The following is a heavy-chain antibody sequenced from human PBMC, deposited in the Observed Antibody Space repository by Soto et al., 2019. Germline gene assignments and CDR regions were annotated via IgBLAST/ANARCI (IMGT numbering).Heavy chain of an antibody. J-gene: IGHJ4*02. V-gene: IGHV4-30-2*01. CDR1: GASIGSGSYS. D-gene: IGHD3-10*01. Sequence: QLQLQESGSGLVRPSQTLSLSCTVSGASIGSGSYSWNWIRQPPGKGLEWIGYLHHSGDTYFNPSLRRRVSISVDRSNNQFSLKLISVTAADTAVYYCARFPLWFGELYYWGQGALVTVSS. CDR3: ARFPLWFGELYY. CDR2: LHHSGDT.